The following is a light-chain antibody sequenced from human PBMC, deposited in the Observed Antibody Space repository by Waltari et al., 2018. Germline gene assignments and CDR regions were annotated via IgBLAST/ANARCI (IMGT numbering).Light chain of an antibody. Sequence: DIQMTQSPSSLSASVGDTVTITCRASQTISNWLDWYQQKPGEAPKLLIYMASSLKSGVPSRFRGSGSGTDFTLTINSLQPEDFATYYCLQYTDNPRTFGQGTRVEVK. CDR1: QTISNW. V-gene: IGKV1-5*03. CDR2: MAS. CDR3: LQYTDNPRT. J-gene: IGKJ1*01.